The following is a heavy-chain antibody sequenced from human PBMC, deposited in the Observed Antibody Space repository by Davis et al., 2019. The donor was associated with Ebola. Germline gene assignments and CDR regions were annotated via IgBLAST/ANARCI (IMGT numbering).Heavy chain of an antibody. Sequence: GESLKISCAASGFVFRNYVMSWVRQAPGKGLEWVSTLGTSADTYYADSVKGRFTISRDNSKSTLYLQMNGLRVEDTAIYYCAKDTTNIWFDIRGQGTMVTVSS. J-gene: IGHJ3*02. CDR2: LGTSADT. CDR3: AKDTTNIWFDI. D-gene: IGHD1-26*01. V-gene: IGHV3-23*01. CDR1: GFVFRNYV.